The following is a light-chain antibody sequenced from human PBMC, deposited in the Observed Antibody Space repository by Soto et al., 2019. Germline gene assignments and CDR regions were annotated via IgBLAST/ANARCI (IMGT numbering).Light chain of an antibody. CDR2: EVS. V-gene: IGLV2-14*01. CDR1: RSDIGDSRY. CDR3: GSSTSGDTWV. J-gene: IGLJ3*02. Sequence: QSVMTQPASVSGSPGQSITISCIGTRSDIGDSRYVSWYQHHPGKAPKVIMFEVSDRPSGVSSRVSGSKSGNTASLTISGRQAEYEADYYCGSSTSGDTWVVGGGTKLTVL.